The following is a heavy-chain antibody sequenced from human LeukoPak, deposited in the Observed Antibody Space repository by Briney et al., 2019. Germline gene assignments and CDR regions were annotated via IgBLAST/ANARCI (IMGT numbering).Heavy chain of an antibody. J-gene: IGHJ2*01. CDR2: IYTSGST. V-gene: IGHV4-4*07. CDR3: ARDRDGRITMVRGVSWYFDL. D-gene: IGHD3-10*01. CDR1: GGSFSGYY. Sequence: SETLSLTCAVYGGSFSGYYWSWIRQPAGKGLEWIGRIYTSGSTNYNPSLKSRVTMSVDTSKNQFSLKLSSVTAADTAVYYCARDRDGRITMVRGVSWYFDLWGRGTLVTVSS.